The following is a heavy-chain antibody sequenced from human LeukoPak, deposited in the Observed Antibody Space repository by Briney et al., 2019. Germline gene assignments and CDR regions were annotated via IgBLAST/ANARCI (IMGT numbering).Heavy chain of an antibody. D-gene: IGHD3-22*01. CDR3: AKDRDDSSGYYVFDY. CDR1: GFTFSSYA. J-gene: IGHJ4*02. CDR2: ISGSGGST. V-gene: IGHV3-23*01. Sequence: PGGSLRLSCAASGFTFSSYAMSWVRQAPGKGLEWDSAISGSGGSTYYADSVKGRFTISRDNSKNTLYLQMNSLRAEDTAVYYCAKDRDDSSGYYVFDYWGQGTLVTVSS.